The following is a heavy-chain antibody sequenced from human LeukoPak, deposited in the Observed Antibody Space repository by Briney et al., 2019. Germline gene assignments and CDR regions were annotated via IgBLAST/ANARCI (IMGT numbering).Heavy chain of an antibody. J-gene: IGHJ3*02. D-gene: IGHD1-26*01. Sequence: GGSLRLSCAASGFTFSTYNMNWVRQAPGKGLEWVSSISSSSNYIYYADSVKGRFTISRDNAKNSLYLQMNSLGAEDTDVYYCARDVGASAPDAFDIWGQGTMATVSS. CDR1: GFTFSTYN. CDR3: ARDVGASAPDAFDI. CDR2: ISSSSNYI. V-gene: IGHV3-21*01.